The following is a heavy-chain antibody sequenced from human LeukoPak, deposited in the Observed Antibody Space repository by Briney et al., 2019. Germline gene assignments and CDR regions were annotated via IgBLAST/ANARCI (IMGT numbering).Heavy chain of an antibody. Sequence: GRSLRLSCAASGFTFSSYGMHWVRQAPGKGLEWVAVISYDGSNKYYADSVKGRFTISRDNSKNTLYLQMNSLRGEDTAVYYCAKRWDYWGQGTLVTVSS. D-gene: IGHD2-15*01. J-gene: IGHJ4*02. V-gene: IGHV3-30-3*02. CDR1: GFTFSSYG. CDR2: ISYDGSNK. CDR3: AKRWDY.